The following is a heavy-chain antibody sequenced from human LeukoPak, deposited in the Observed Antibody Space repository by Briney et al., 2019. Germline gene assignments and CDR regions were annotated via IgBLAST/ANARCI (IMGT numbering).Heavy chain of an antibody. J-gene: IGHJ6*03. CDR3: AATISVLWFGGYYYYYYMDV. CDR2: MNPNSGNT. Sequence: ASVKVSCKASGYTFTSYDINWVRQATGQGLEWMGWMNPNSGNTGYAQKFQGRVTMTRNTSISTAYMELSSLRSEDTAVYYCAATISVLWFGGYYYYYYMDVWGKGTTVTVSS. V-gene: IGHV1-8*01. CDR1: GYTFTSYD. D-gene: IGHD3-10*01.